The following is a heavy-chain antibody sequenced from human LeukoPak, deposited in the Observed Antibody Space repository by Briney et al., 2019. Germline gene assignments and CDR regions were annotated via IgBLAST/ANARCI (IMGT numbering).Heavy chain of an antibody. J-gene: IGHJ6*02. CDR3: ARDRDQQLPRYYYYGMDV. CDR1: GFTFSSYW. CDR2: IKQDGSEK. D-gene: IGHD6-13*01. V-gene: IGHV3-7*04. Sequence: GGSLRLSCAASGFTFSSYWMSWVRQAPGKGLEWVANIKQDGSEKYYVDSVKGRFTISRDNAKNSLYLQMNSLRAEATAVYYRARDRDQQLPRYYYYGMDVWGQGTTVTVSS.